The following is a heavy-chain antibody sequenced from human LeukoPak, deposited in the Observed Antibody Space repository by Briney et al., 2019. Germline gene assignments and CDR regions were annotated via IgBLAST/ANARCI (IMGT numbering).Heavy chain of an antibody. CDR2: IYHSGST. CDR3: AVQHCSSISCWIDP. CDR1: GYSISSGYY. D-gene: IGHD2-2*01. J-gene: IGHJ5*02. Sequence: SETLSLTCAVSGYSISSGYYWGWIRQPPGKGLEYIGSIYHSGSTYYNPPLKSRVTISVDTSKNQFSLKVNSVTAADTAVYYCAVQHCSSISCWIDPWGQGTLVTVSS. V-gene: IGHV4-38-2*01.